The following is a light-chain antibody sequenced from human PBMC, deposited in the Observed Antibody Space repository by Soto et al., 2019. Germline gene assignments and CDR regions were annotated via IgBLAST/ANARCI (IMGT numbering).Light chain of an antibody. CDR1: ESVTTY. Sequence: DIVLTQSPATLSLSPGERATLSCRASESVTTYLAWYRQKPGQPPRLLIYDASKRATGVPVRFSGSGSGTDFTLTISSLQPEDFAIFYCQQRSNWPALTFGGGTKVEIK. CDR3: QQRSNWPALT. V-gene: IGKV3-11*01. CDR2: DAS. J-gene: IGKJ4*01.